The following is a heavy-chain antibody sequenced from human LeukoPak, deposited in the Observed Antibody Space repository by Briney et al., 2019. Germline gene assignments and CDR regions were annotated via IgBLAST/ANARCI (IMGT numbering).Heavy chain of an antibody. Sequence: SETLSLTCTVSGGSISSSSYYWGWIRQPPGKGLEWIGSIYYSGSTYYNPSLKSRVTISVDTSKNQFSLKLSSVTAADTAVYYCARDTYSSGNFDYWAREPWSPSPQ. CDR1: GGSISSSSYY. CDR2: IYYSGST. D-gene: IGHD6-19*01. CDR3: ARDTYSSGNFDY. V-gene: IGHV4-39*07. J-gene: IGHJ4*02.